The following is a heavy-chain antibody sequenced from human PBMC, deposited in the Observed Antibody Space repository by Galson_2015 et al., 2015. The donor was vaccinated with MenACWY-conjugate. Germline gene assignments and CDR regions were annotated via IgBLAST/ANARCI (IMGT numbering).Heavy chain of an antibody. J-gene: IGHJ4*02. D-gene: IGHD3-22*01. CDR1: GFTFGDNV. CDR2: IRSKAYGGTT. CDR3: ARAFDNSGYYKAPVDC. V-gene: IGHV3-49*03. Sequence: SLRLSCAASGFTFGDNVMSWLRQAPGKGLEWISFIRSKAYGGTTGYAASVKGRFTISRDDSQGIAYLQMNSLETEDTAIYFCARAFDNSGYYKAPVDCWGQGTPVTVSS.